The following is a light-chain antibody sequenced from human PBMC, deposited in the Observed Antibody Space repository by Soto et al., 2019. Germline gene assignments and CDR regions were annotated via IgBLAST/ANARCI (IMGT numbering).Light chain of an antibody. CDR1: SSNIGAGYD. CDR2: GNT. CDR3: QSYDISLSVAVV. J-gene: IGLJ2*01. Sequence: QLPSVSGAPGQRVTISCTGSSSNIGAGYDVQWYQQLPGAAPRLLIFGNTNRPSGVPDRFSGSRSGTSASLAISGLQAEDEADYYCQSYDISLSVAVVFGGGTKVTVL. V-gene: IGLV1-40*01.